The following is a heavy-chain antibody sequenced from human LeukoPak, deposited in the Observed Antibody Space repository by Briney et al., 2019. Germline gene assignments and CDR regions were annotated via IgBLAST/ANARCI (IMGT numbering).Heavy chain of an antibody. J-gene: IGHJ6*03. D-gene: IGHD2-2*01. CDR3: SRVSSTSLDYYYYYMDV. CDR2: IYYSGST. Sequence: SETLSLTCTVSGGSISSHYWSWIRQPPGKGLEWIGYIYYSGSTNYNPSLKSRVTISVDTSKNQFSLKLSSVTAADTAVYYCSRVSSTSLDYYYYYMDVWGKGTTVTVSS. CDR1: GGSISSHY. V-gene: IGHV4-59*11.